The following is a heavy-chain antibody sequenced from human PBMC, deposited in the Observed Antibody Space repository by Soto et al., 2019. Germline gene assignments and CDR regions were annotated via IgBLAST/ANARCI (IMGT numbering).Heavy chain of an antibody. D-gene: IGHD1-26*01. J-gene: IGHJ6*02. V-gene: IGHV4-34*01. CDR3: ARSGGDYYYGMDV. CDR2: SNHSGST. CDR1: GGSFSGYY. Sequence: PSETLSLTCAVYGGSFSGYYWSWIRHPPGKGLEWIGDSNHSGSTNYNPSLKSRVSISVDTSKKKFSLKVKSVTAADTAVYYCARSGGDYYYGMDVWGQGTTVTVSS.